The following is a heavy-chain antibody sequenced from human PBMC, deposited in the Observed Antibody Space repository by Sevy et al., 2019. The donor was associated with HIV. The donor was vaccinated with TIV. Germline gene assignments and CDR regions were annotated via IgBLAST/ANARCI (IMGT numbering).Heavy chain of an antibody. CDR1: GFTFSNYA. CDR2: ISSVGSTK. CDR3: ARDTYYESTNGYKGVFQY. J-gene: IGHJ1*01. D-gene: IGHD3-22*01. Sequence: GGSLRLSCAASGFTFSNYAMHWVRQVPPGKGLEWVAVISSVGSTKDYADSVKGRLTISRDNSKNTLYLQMNSLSADDTAVYYCARDTYYESTNGYKGVFQYWGQGTLVTVSS. V-gene: IGHV3-30*04.